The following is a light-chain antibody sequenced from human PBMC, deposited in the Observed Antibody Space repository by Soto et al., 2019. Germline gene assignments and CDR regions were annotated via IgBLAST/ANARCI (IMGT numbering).Light chain of an antibody. Sequence: DIQLTQSPSFLSASVGDRVTITCRASQGIDSYLAWYQQKPGKAPNVLIYGASTLQSGVPSRFGGSGSGTEFTLRISSLQPEDFATYYCQQLHSYPLTFGGGTKVGIK. J-gene: IGKJ4*01. V-gene: IGKV1-9*01. CDR1: QGIDSY. CDR2: GAS. CDR3: QQLHSYPLT.